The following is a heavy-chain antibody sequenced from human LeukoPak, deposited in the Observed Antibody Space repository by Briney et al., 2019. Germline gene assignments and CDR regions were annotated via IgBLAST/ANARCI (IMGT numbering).Heavy chain of an antibody. Sequence: GGSLGLSCAASGFTFSDYYMSWIRQAPGKGLEWVSYISSSGSTIYYADSVKGRFTISRDNAKNSLYLQMNSLRAEDTAVYYCARVAGSITVYFDYWGQGTLVTVSS. V-gene: IGHV3-11*01. D-gene: IGHD3-10*01. CDR1: GFTFSDYY. CDR2: ISSSGSTI. CDR3: ARVAGSITVYFDY. J-gene: IGHJ4*02.